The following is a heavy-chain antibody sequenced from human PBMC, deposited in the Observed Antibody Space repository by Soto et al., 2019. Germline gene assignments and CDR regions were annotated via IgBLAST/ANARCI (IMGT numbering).Heavy chain of an antibody. CDR2: ISAYNGNT. J-gene: IGHJ4*02. D-gene: IGHD6-13*01. CDR1: GYTFTSYG. Sequence: ASVKVSCKASGYTFTSYGISWVRQAPGQGLEWMGWISAYNGNTNYAQKLQGRVTMTTDTSTSTAYMELRSLRSDDTAVYYCARVDSSSSLARSHYYYSSSWYDYWGQGTLVTVSS. CDR3: ARVDSSSSLARSHYYYSSSWYDY. V-gene: IGHV1-18*01.